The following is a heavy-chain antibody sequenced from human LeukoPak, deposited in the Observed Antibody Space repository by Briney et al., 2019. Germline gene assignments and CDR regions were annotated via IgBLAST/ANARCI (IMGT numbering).Heavy chain of an antibody. V-gene: IGHV1-2*02. Sequence: ASVKVSRNASGYTFTGHYKHWMRQAPAPGLEWMGCIRPSGGTNYAQKFQGRVTMTRDTSISTAYMELSGLTSDDTAVYYCASVTYSDYDDFDSWGQGTLVTVSS. J-gene: IGHJ4*02. CDR2: IRPSGGT. CDR3: ASVTYSDYDDFDS. CDR1: GYTFTGHY. D-gene: IGHD3-22*01.